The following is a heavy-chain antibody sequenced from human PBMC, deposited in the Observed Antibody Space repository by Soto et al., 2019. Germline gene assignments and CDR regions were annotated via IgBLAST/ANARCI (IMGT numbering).Heavy chain of an antibody. CDR1: GFTFSSYE. D-gene: IGHD2-2*01. J-gene: IGHJ6*02. Sequence: PGGSLRLSCAASGFTFSSYEMNWVRQAPGKGLEWVSYISSSGSTIYYADSVKGRFTISRDNAKNSLYLQMNSLRAEDTAVYYCARGNIVVVPALVYYGMDVWGQGTTVTVSS. CDR2: ISSSGSTI. V-gene: IGHV3-48*03. CDR3: ARGNIVVVPALVYYGMDV.